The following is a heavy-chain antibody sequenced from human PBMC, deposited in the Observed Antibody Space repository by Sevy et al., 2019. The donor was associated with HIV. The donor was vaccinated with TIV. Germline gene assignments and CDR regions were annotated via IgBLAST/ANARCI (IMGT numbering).Heavy chain of an antibody. CDR2: IKQDGSEK. CDR3: ARDGLSSGWLLDS. J-gene: IGHJ4*02. D-gene: IGHD6-19*01. V-gene: IGHV3-7*01. CDR1: GFTFSSYW. Sequence: GGSLRLSCAASGFTFSSYWMSWVRQAPGKGLEWVANIKQDGSEKYYADSVKGRFTISRDNSKNTLYLQMNSLRGEDTAVYYCARDGLSSGWLLDSWGQGTLVTVSS.